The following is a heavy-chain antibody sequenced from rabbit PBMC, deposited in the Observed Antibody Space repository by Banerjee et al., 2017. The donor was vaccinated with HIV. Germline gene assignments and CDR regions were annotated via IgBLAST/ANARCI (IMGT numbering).Heavy chain of an antibody. CDR3: ARGTGNTGYKL. CDR2: IDGGSSGST. J-gene: IGHJ4*01. D-gene: IGHD1-1*01. Sequence: QSLEESGGDLVKPGASLTLTCTASGFTLSSYWMCWVRQAPGKGLEWIACIDGGSSGSTYYASWAKGRFTISKTSSTTVTLQMTSLTAADTATYFCARGTGNTGYKLWGPGTLVTV. CDR1: GFTLSSYW. V-gene: IGHV1S40*01.